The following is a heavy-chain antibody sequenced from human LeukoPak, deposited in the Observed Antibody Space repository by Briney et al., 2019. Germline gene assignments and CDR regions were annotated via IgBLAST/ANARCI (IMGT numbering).Heavy chain of an antibody. Sequence: PSQTLSPTCTVSGASVNSGNYDWTWIRRPAGNRLEWIGRIYTSGSTNYNPSLKSRVTISIDASKNQFSLRLSSVTAADTAVYYCTRGGELMKFWGQGTLATVSS. CDR1: GASVNSGNYD. CDR2: IYTSGST. CDR3: TRGGELMKF. J-gene: IGHJ4*02. V-gene: IGHV4-61*02. D-gene: IGHD1-26*01.